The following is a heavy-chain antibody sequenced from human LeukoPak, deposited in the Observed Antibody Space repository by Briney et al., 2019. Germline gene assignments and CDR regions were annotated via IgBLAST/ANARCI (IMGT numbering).Heavy chain of an antibody. J-gene: IGHJ4*02. CDR1: GGSFSAYY. CDR2: INHSGST. V-gene: IGHV4-34*01. D-gene: IGHD1-26*01. Sequence: AETLSLTCAVYGGSFSAYYWSWIRQPPGKGLEWIGEINHSGSTNYNPSLKSRVVISVDTSKNQFSLNMNSVTAADTAVYYCARHPTKWELRLTLDYWGQGTLVTVSS. CDR3: ARHPTKWELRLTLDY.